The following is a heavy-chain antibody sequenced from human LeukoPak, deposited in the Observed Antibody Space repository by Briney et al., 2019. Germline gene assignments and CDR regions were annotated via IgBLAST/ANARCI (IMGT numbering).Heavy chain of an antibody. Sequence: GGSLRLSCAASGFTFSSYGMHWVRQAPGKGLEWVAVIWYDGSNKYYADSVKGRFTISRDNSKNTLYLQMNSLRAEDTAVYYCARPRRSGAAEYFQHWGQGTLVTVSS. CDR1: GFTFSSYG. V-gene: IGHV3-33*01. CDR2: IWYDGSNK. CDR3: ARPRRSGAAEYFQH. D-gene: IGHD3-10*01. J-gene: IGHJ1*01.